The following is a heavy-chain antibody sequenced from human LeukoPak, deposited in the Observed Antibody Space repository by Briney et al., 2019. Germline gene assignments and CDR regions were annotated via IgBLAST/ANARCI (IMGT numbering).Heavy chain of an antibody. Sequence: GESLKISCKGSGFSFASYWIAWVRQMPGEGLEWMGIMNPGNSDTRYSPSFQGQVTFSADKSISTAYLQWGSLKASDTAMYYCARRIAATGREFDYWGQGTLVTVSS. J-gene: IGHJ4*02. D-gene: IGHD6-13*01. CDR3: ARRIAATGREFDY. V-gene: IGHV5-51*01. CDR2: MNPGNSDT. CDR1: GFSFASYW.